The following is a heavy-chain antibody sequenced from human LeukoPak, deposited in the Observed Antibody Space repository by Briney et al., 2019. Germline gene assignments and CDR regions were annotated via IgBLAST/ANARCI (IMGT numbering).Heavy chain of an antibody. CDR2: INHSGST. CDR1: RGSFSGYY. CDR3: ARVPYYDSSGYSDAFDI. V-gene: IGHV4-34*01. J-gene: IGHJ3*02. Sequence: SETLSLTCAVYRGSFSGYYWSWIRQPPGKGLEWIGEINHSGSTNYNPSLKSRVTISVDTSKNQFSLKLSSVTAADTAVYYCARVPYYDSSGYSDAFDIWGQGTMVTVSS. D-gene: IGHD3-22*01.